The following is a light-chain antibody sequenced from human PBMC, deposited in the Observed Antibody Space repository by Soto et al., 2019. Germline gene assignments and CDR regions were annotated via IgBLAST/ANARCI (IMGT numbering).Light chain of an antibody. Sequence: QSVLTQPASVSGSPGQSITISCTGTSSDAATYDYVSWYQHHPGKAPKLLIYEVSNRPSGVSNRFSRSKSGNTASLTISGLQAEVEADYHCTSYSRLTALVFGTGTMVT. CDR1: SSDAATYDY. CDR3: TSYSRLTALV. CDR2: EVS. J-gene: IGLJ1*01. V-gene: IGLV2-14*01.